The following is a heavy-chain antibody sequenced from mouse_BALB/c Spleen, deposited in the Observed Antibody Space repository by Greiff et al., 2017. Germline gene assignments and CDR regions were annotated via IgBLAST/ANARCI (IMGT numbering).Heavy chain of an antibody. Sequence: QVQLQQSGPELVKPGASVKMSCKASGYTFTDYVISWVKQRTGQGLEWIGEIYPGSGSTYYNEKFKGKATLTSDKSSSTAYMELSSLTSEDSAVYYCARMWDFDYWGQGTTLTVSS. V-gene: IGHV1-81*01. CDR2: IYPGSGST. J-gene: IGHJ2*01. CDR3: ARMWDFDY. CDR1: GYTFTDYV.